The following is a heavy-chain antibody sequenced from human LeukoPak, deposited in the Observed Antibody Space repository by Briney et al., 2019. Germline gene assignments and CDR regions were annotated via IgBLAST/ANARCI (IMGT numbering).Heavy chain of an antibody. CDR3: ARANRAHRAYYDFWSGYSEGHLYYMDV. J-gene: IGHJ6*03. CDR1: GGSISSGGYY. CDR2: IYYSGST. V-gene: IGHV4-31*03. D-gene: IGHD3-3*01. Sequence: SQTLSLTCTVSGGSISSGGYYWSWIRQHPGKGLEWIGYIYYSGSTYYNPSLKSRVTMSVDTSKNQFSLKLSSVTAADTAVYYCARANRAHRAYYDFWSGYSEGHLYYMDVWGKGTTVTVSS.